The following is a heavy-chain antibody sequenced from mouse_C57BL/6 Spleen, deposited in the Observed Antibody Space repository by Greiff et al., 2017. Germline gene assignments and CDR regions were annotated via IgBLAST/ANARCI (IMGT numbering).Heavy chain of an antibody. CDR2: INPSTGGT. CDR3: ASGYDGYYGY. V-gene: IGHV1-42*01. CDR1: GYSFTGYY. D-gene: IGHD2-3*01. Sequence: EVKLQQSGPELVKPGASVKISCKASGYSFTGYYMNWVKQSPEKSLEWIGEINPSTGGTTYNQKFKAKATLTVDKSSSTAYMQLKSLTSEDSAVYYCASGYDGYYGYWGQGTTLTVSS. J-gene: IGHJ2*01.